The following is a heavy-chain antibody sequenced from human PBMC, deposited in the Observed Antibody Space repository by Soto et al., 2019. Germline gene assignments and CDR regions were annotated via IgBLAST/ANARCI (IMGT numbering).Heavy chain of an antibody. CDR1: GFTFSSYE. Sequence: PGGSLRHSCAASGFTFSSYEMNWVRQAPGKGLEWVSYISSSGSTIYYADSVKGRFTISRDNAKNSLYLQMNSLRAEDTAVYYCARAPYYYDSSGSLDYWGQGTLVTVSS. CDR2: ISSSGSTI. CDR3: ARAPYYYDSSGSLDY. V-gene: IGHV3-48*03. J-gene: IGHJ4*02. D-gene: IGHD3-22*01.